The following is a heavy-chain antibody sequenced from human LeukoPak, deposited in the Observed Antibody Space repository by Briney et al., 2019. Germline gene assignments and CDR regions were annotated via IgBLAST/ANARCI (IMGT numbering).Heavy chain of an antibody. V-gene: IGHV4-4*02. CDR3: ARAGYYDSWSGYYSTFDY. Sequence: SETLSLTCAVSGGSISSSNWWSWVRQPPGKGLEWIGEIYHSGSTNYNPSLKSRVTISVDKSKNQFSLKLSSVTAADTAVYYCARAGYYDSWSGYYSTFDYWGQGTLVTVSS. D-gene: IGHD3-3*01. CDR2: IYHSGST. J-gene: IGHJ4*02. CDR1: GGSISSSNW.